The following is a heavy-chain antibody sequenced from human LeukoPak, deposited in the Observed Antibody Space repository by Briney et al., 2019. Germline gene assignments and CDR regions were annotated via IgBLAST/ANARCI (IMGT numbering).Heavy chain of an antibody. CDR3: ARNNWGIDY. CDR2: INSDGSDT. D-gene: IGHD7-27*01. J-gene: IGHJ4*02. Sequence: GGSLRLSCAASGFTFRNHWMHWVRQAPGKGLVWVARINSDGSDTSHADSVEGRFTISRDNAKDTLYLQLNSLRVEDTAVYYCARNNWGIDYWGQGTLVAVSS. V-gene: IGHV3-74*01. CDR1: GFTFRNHW.